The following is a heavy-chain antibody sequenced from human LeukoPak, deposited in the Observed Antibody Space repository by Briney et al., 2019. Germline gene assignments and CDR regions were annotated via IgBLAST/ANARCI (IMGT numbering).Heavy chain of an antibody. V-gene: IGHV3-23*01. CDR3: AKGPDCGGDCYLYYFDY. J-gene: IGHJ4*02. CDR1: GFTFSSYA. Sequence: GGSLRLSCAASGFTFSSYAMSWVRQAPGKGLEWVSAISGSGGSTYYADSVKGRFTISRDNSKNTLYLQMNSLRAEDTAVYYCAKGPDCGGDCYLYYFDYWGQGTLVTVSS. D-gene: IGHD2-21*02. CDR2: ISGSGGST.